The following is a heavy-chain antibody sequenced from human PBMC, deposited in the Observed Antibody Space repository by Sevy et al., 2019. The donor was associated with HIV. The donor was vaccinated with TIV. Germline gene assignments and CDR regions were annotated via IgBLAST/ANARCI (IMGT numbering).Heavy chain of an antibody. D-gene: IGHD3-22*01. V-gene: IGHV3-23*01. CDR1: GFTFSNYA. CDR2: ISTSGDNT. J-gene: IGHJ4*02. CDR3: AKDPPSQDYYDSSSSGYFDS. Sequence: GGSLRLSCAASGFTFSNYAMSWVRQAPGKGLQWVSVISTSGDNTYYADSVKGRFTISRDNSKNILYLQMSSLSAEDTAVYFCAKDPPSQDYYDSSSSGYFDSWGQGTLVTVSS.